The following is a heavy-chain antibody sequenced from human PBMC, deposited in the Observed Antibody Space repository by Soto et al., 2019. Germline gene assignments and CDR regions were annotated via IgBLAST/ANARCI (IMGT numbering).Heavy chain of an antibody. CDR2: ISAYNGNT. D-gene: IGHD6-19*01. CDR1: GYTFTSYG. V-gene: IGHV1-18*04. CDR3: ARAAGDSSAPIPSGYFEH. Sequence: GASVEVSCKASGYTFTSYGISWVRQAPGQGLEWMGWISAYNGNTNYAQKLQGRVTMTTDTSTSTAYMELRSLRYDDTAVYYCARAAGDSSAPIPSGYFEHWSDSTLVTVS. J-gene: IGHJ1*01.